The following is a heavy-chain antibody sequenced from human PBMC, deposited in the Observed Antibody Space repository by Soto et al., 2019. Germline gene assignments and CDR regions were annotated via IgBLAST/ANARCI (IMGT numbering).Heavy chain of an antibody. D-gene: IGHD6-19*01. CDR3: ARREQSDYYYMDV. J-gene: IGHJ6*03. Sequence: EVQLVESGGGLVQPGGSLRLSCAASGFTFSNYAMDWVRQAPGKVLEDVSGISSNGVGTYYANSVKDRFTISRDNSKNTLYLQMGSLRAEDMAVYYCARREQSDYYYMDVWGKGTSVTVSS. V-gene: IGHV3-64*01. CDR1: GFTFSNYA. CDR2: ISSNGVGT.